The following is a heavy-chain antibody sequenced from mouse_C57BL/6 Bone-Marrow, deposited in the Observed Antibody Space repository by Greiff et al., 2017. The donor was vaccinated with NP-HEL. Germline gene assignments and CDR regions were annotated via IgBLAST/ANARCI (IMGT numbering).Heavy chain of an antibody. D-gene: IGHD2-4*01. J-gene: IGHJ1*03. Sequence: QVQLQQSGAELVRPGSSVKLSCKASGYTFTSYWMDWVKQRPGQGLEWIGNIYPSDSETHYNQKFKDKATLTVDKSSSTAYMQLSSLTSEDSAVYYCARGGLRPYWYFDVWGTGTTVTVSS. CDR3: ARGGLRPYWYFDV. CDR2: IYPSDSET. CDR1: GYTFTSYW. V-gene: IGHV1-61*01.